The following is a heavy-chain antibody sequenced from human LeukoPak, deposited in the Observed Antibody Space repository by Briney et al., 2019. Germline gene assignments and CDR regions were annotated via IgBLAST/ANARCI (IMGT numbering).Heavy chain of an antibody. V-gene: IGHV4-59*01. CDR2: IYYSGST. CDR1: GGSISSYY. Sequence: PSETLSLTCTVSGGSISSYYWSWIRQPPGKGLEWIGYIYYSGSTNYNPSLKSRVTISVDTSKNQFSLKLSSVTAADTAVYYCARLEGYYDNEYFDYWGQGTLVTVSS. D-gene: IGHD3-22*01. CDR3: ARLEGYYDNEYFDY. J-gene: IGHJ4*02.